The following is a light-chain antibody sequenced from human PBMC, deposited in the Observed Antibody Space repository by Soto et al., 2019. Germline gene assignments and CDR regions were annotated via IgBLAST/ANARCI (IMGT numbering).Light chain of an antibody. J-gene: IGLJ2*01. Sequence: QSVLTQPPSASGSPGQSVTISCTGTSSDVGGYGYVSWYQQHPGKAPKLMIFEVTKRAPGVPNGFSGPKSGNTGSLTVSGRQAEDEADYYCSSYAGINTDVVFGGGTKLTVL. V-gene: IGLV2-8*01. CDR1: SSDVGGYGY. CDR2: EVT. CDR3: SSYAGINTDVV.